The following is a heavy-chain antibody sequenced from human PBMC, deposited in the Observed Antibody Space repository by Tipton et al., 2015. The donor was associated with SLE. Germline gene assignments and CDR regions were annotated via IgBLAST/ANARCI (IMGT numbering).Heavy chain of an antibody. D-gene: IGHD6-13*01. CDR1: GFTFSSYG. CDR2: IWYDGSNK. J-gene: IGHJ6*03. CDR3: ARKIAAGPNYYYYMDV. V-gene: IGHV3-33*01. Sequence: RLSCAASGFTFSSYGMHWVRQAPGKGLEWVAVIWYDGSNKYYADSVKGRFTISRDNSKNTLYLQMNSLRAEDTAVYYCARKIAAGPNYYYYMDVWGKGTTVTVSS.